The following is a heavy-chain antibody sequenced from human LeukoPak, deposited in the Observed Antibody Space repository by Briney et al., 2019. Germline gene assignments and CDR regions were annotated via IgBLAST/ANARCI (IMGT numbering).Heavy chain of an antibody. CDR2: INWNGGST. CDR1: GFTFDDYG. D-gene: IGHD3-22*01. V-gene: IGHV3-20*04. Sequence: GGSLRLSCAASGFTFDDYGMSWVRQAPGKGLEWVSGINWNGGSTGYADSVKGRFTISRDNAKNSLYLQMNSLRAEDTALYYCARAPRPYYYDSSGYAPLDYWGQGTLVTVSS. J-gene: IGHJ4*02. CDR3: ARAPRPYYYDSSGYAPLDY.